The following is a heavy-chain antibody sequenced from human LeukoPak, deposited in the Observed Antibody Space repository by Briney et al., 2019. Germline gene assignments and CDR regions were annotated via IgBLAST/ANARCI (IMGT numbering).Heavy chain of an antibody. Sequence: ASVKVSCKVSGYTLTELFMHWVRQAPGKGLEWMGGFDPEDGETIYAQKFQGRVTMTEDTSTDTAYMELSSLRSEDTAVYYCATGIAVAGTPIDYWGQGTLVTVSS. D-gene: IGHD6-19*01. CDR2: FDPEDGET. CDR1: GYTLTELF. CDR3: ATGIAVAGTPIDY. V-gene: IGHV1-24*01. J-gene: IGHJ4*02.